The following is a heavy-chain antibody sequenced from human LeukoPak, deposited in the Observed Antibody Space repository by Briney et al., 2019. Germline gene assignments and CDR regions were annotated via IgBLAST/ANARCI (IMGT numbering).Heavy chain of an antibody. D-gene: IGHD3-16*01. CDR3: AKEPPGGFDY. J-gene: IGHJ4*02. V-gene: IGHV3-7*01. CDR2: IKQDGSEK. Sequence: GSLRLSCAASGFTFSSYWMSWVRQAPGKGLEWVANIKQDGSEKYYVDSVKGRFTISRDNSKNTLYLQMNSLRAEDTAVYYCAKEPPGGFDYWGQGTLVTVSS. CDR1: GFTFSSYW.